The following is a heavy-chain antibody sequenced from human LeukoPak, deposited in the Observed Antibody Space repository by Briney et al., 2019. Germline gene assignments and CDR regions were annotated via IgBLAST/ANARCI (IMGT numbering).Heavy chain of an antibody. CDR1: GFTFSSYG. CDR2: ISGSGGST. CDR3: ARPEVVINDPLEF. Sequence: GGSLRLSCAASGFTFSSYGMSWVRQAPGKGLEWVSAISGSGGSTYYADSVKGRFTISRDNSKNTLYLQMNSLRVEDTAVYYCARPEVVINDPLEFWGQGTLVTVSS. D-gene: IGHD3-22*01. V-gene: IGHV3-23*01. J-gene: IGHJ4*02.